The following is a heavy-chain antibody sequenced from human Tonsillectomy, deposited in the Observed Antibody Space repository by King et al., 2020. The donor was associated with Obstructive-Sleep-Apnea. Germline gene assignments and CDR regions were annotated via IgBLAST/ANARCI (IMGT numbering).Heavy chain of an antibody. D-gene: IGHD3-10*01. CDR2: ITGSGGST. V-gene: IGHV3-23*04. CDR3: AKAPGALRYFDL. CDR1: GFTFSSYA. Sequence: VQLVESGGGLVQPGGSLRLSCAASGFTFSSYAMSWVRQAPGKGLEGVSAITGSGGSTYYADSGKGRFTISRDNSKNTLYLQMNSLRAEDTAVYYCAKAPGALRYFDLWGRGTLVTVSS. J-gene: IGHJ2*01.